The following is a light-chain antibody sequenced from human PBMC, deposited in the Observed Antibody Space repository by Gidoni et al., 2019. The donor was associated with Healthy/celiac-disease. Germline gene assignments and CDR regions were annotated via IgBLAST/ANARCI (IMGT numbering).Light chain of an antibody. CDR1: SSDVGGYNY. V-gene: IGLV2-8*01. CDR2: EVS. CDR3: SSYAGSIYWV. Sequence: QSALTQPPSASGSPGQSVTISCTGTSSDVGGYNYVSWYQQHPGKAPKLMIYEVSKRPSGVPDRFSGSKSGNTASLTVSGLQAEDEADYYCSSYAGSIYWVFGGGTKLTAL. J-gene: IGLJ3*02.